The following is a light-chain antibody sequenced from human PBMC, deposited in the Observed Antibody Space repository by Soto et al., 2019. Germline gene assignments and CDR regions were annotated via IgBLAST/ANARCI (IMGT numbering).Light chain of an antibody. J-gene: IGKJ4*01. CDR1: QSVSSN. CDR2: GAS. V-gene: IGKV3-15*01. CDR3: QQYTVWPFT. Sequence: EIVMTQSPATLSVSPGERATLSCRASQSVSSNLAWYQQKPGQAPRLLIYGASTRATGIPARFSGSGSGTEFTLTLSSLQSEAFAVYYCQQYTVWPFTFGGGTKVDVK.